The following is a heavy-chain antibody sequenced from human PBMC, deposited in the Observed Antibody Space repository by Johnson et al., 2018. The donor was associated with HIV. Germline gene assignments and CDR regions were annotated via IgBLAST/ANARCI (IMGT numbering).Heavy chain of an antibody. J-gene: IGHJ3*02. D-gene: IGHD3-22*01. CDR3: TRLYYYDSSGYPDYDAFDI. V-gene: IGHV3-49*04. CDR1: GFTFGDYA. Sequence: VQLVESGGGLVQPGGSLRLSCTASGFTFGDYAMKWVRQAPGKGLEWVGFIGSKAYGGTTEYAASVQGRFTISIDDSKSIAYLQMNSLKTEDTAVYYCTRLYYYDSSGYPDYDAFDIWGQGTMVTVSP. CDR2: IGSKAYGGTT.